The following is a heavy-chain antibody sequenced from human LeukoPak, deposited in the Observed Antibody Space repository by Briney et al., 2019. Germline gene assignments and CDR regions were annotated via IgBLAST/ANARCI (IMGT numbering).Heavy chain of an antibody. CDR3: ARGVVAAAGRTFDF. Sequence: SETLSLTCSVSGGSISSSSYYWVWIRQSPGKGLEWIGSFYYSGNTYYNPSLKSRVTISVDTSKNQFSLKLSSVTAADTAVYYCARGVVAAAGRTFDFWGQGTLVTVSS. D-gene: IGHD6-13*01. J-gene: IGHJ4*02. V-gene: IGHV4-39*07. CDR1: GGSISSSSYY. CDR2: FYYSGNT.